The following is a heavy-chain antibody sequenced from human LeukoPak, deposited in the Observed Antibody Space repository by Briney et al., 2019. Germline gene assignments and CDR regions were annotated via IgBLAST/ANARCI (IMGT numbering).Heavy chain of an antibody. V-gene: IGHV3-30-3*01. CDR3: AREEGQNFEFALGELSRTYRGVFDY. J-gene: IGHJ4*02. Sequence: GGSLRLSCAASGFTFSSYAMHWVRQAPGKGLEWVAVISYDGSNKYYADSVKGRFTISRDNSKNTLYLQMNSLRAEDTAVYYCAREEGQNFEFALGELSRTYRGVFDYWGQGTLVTVSS. CDR1: GFTFSSYA. D-gene: IGHD3-16*02. CDR2: ISYDGSNK.